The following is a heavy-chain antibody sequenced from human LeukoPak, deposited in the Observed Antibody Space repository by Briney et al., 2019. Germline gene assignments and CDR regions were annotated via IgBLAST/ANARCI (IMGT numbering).Heavy chain of an antibody. J-gene: IGHJ6*02. Sequence: SQTLSLTCAISGDSVSSNSVTWNWIRQSPSRGLEWLGRTYYRSTWYNDYAVSVRGRITVNPDTSKNQFSLHLNSVTPEDTAVYYCARSRSTTTYYGMDVWGQGTTVTVSS. CDR1: GDSVSSNSVT. CDR3: ARSRSTTTYYGMDV. D-gene: IGHD2-2*01. V-gene: IGHV6-1*01. CDR2: TYYRSTWYN.